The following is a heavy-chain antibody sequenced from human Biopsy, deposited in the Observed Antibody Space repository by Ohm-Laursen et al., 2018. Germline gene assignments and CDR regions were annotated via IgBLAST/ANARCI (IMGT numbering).Heavy chain of an antibody. V-gene: IGHV3-33*06. CDR1: GFSFSDYG. CDR2: IWYDGTNK. Sequence: SLRLSCSASGFSFSDYGMHWVRQAPGRGLEWVAVIWYDGTNKYYAESVEGRFTISRDNSKNMVYLQMGGLTVEDTAVYYCAKVHDSGYYYYSMDVWGQGTTVTVSS. CDR3: AKVHDSGYYYYSMDV. D-gene: IGHD3-16*01. J-gene: IGHJ6*02.